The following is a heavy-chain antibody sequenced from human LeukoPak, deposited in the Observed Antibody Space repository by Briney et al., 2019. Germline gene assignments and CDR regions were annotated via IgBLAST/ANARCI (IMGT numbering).Heavy chain of an antibody. V-gene: IGHV4-31*03. D-gene: IGHD6-19*01. J-gene: IGHJ4*02. CDR3: ARESVAGNGVDY. CDR2: IYYSGSI. CDR1: GGSISSGGYY. Sequence: SETLSLTCTVSGGSISSGGYYWSWIRQHPGKGLEWIGYIYYSGSIYYNPSLKSRVTISVDTSKNQFSLKLSSVTAADTAVYYCARESVAGNGVDYWGQGTLVTVSS.